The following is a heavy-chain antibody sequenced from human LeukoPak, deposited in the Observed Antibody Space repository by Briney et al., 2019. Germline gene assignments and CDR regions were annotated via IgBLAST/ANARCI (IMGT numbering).Heavy chain of an antibody. J-gene: IGHJ6*03. CDR3: ARGVSYGMSLGYYYYYMDV. CDR1: GFTFSSYS. V-gene: IGHV3-21*01. CDR2: ISSSSSYI. Sequence: PGGSLRLSCAASGFTFSSYSMNWVRQAPGKGLEWVSSISSSSSYIYYADSVKGRFTISRDNAKNSLYLQMNSLRAEDTAVYYCARGVSYGMSLGYYYYYMDVWGKGTTVTVSS. D-gene: IGHD1-26*01.